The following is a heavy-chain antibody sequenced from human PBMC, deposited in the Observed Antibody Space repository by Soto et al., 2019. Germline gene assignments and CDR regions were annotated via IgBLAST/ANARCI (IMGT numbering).Heavy chain of an antibody. Sequence: GGSLRLSCAASGFTFSSYAMHWVRQAPGKGLEWVAVISYDGSNKYYADSVKGRFTISKDNSRNTLYLQMNSLRAEDTAVYYCAKDLYGSETYTYYCGMDVWGQGTTVTVSS. CDR3: AKDLYGSETYTYYCGMDV. CDR2: ISYDGSNK. D-gene: IGHD3-10*01. V-gene: IGHV3-30-3*01. J-gene: IGHJ6*02. CDR1: GFTFSSYA.